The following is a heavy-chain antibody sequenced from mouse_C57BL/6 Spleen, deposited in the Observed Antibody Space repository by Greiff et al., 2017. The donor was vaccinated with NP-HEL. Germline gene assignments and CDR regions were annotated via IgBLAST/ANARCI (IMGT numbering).Heavy chain of an antibody. CDR3: ARPLYHGNNAMDY. CDR1: GYTFTSYW. J-gene: IGHJ4*01. Sequence: QVQLKQPGAELVKPGASVKLSCKASGYTFTSYWMHWVKQRPGQGLEWIGMIHPNSGSTNYNEKFKGKATLTVDKSSSTAYMQLSSLTSEDSAVYYFARPLYHGNNAMDYWGQGTSVTVSS. CDR2: IHPNSGST. V-gene: IGHV1-64*01. D-gene: IGHD2-1*01.